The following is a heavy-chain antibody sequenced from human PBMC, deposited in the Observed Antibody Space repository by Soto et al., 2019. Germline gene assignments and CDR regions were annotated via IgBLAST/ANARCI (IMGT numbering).Heavy chain of an antibody. CDR1: GFALSRYW. D-gene: IGHD6-19*01. CDR3: ANVAV. CDR2: IKEDGSEK. Sequence: EVQVVESGGGLVQPGGSLRLSCAVSGFALSRYWMSWVRQAPGKGLEWVANIKEDGSEKHYVDSVKGRFTISRDNAKNSLYLQMNSLRAEDTAVYYCANVAVRGQGTRVNVSS. V-gene: IGHV3-7*05. J-gene: IGHJ4*02.